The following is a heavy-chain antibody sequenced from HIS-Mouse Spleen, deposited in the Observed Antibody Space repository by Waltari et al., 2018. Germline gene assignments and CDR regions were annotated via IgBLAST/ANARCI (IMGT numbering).Heavy chain of an antibody. CDR2: IWYDGSNK. Sequence: QVQLVESGRGVVQPGRSRRLSWSAFGFTCSSSGLYWVRQAPGKGLEWVAVIWYDGSNKYYADSVKGRFTISRDNSKNTLYLQMNSLRAEDTAVYYCAKDLARKDSGYDAFDIWGQGTMVTVSS. J-gene: IGHJ3*02. V-gene: IGHV3-33*06. CDR1: GFTCSSSG. CDR3: AKDLARKDSGYDAFDI. D-gene: IGHD5-12*01.